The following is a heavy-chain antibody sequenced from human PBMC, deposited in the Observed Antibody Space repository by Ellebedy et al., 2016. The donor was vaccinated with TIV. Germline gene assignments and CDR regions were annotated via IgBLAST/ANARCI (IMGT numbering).Heavy chain of an antibody. J-gene: IGHJ4*02. CDR1: GVSFSRYR. Sequence: GESLKISCAASGVSFSRYRMSWVRQAPGKGLEWVSSITDSSPTFYRDSVKGRFTISRDNSKNSLFMHMTSLRSEETALYYCEKPARRARGKAHFDNWGPGTLDTVSS. V-gene: IGHV3-21*04. D-gene: IGHD1-14*01. CDR3: EKPARRARGKAHFDN. CDR2: ITDSSPT.